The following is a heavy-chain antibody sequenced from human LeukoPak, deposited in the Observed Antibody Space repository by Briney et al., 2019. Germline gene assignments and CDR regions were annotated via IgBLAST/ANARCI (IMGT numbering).Heavy chain of an antibody. D-gene: IGHD3-22*01. CDR2: IYYSGST. Sequence: KSSETLSLTCTVSGGSINNYYWSWIRQPPGKGLEWIGYIYYSGSTNYKPSVKSRVTISVDRSRNQFSLKLSSVTAADTAVYYCARGPYYDSSGFDCWGQGTLVTVSS. CDR3: ARGPYYDSSGFDC. J-gene: IGHJ5*01. CDR1: GGSINNYY. V-gene: IGHV4-59*01.